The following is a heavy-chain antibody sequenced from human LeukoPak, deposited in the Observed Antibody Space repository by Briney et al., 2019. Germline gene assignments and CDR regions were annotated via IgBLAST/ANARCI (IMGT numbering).Heavy chain of an antibody. J-gene: IGHJ5*02. CDR2: IYHSGST. V-gene: IGHV4-30-2*01. CDR3: ARGTERASWFDP. Sequence: SETLSLTCAVSGGSISSGGYSWSWIRQPPGKGLEWIGYIYHSGSTYYSPSLKSRVTISVDRSKNQFSLKPSSVTAADTAVYYCARGTERASWFDPWGQGTLVTVSS. D-gene: IGHD1-1*01. CDR1: GGSISSGGYS.